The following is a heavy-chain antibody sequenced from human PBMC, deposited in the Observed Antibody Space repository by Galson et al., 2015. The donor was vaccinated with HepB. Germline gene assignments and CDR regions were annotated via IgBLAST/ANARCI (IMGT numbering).Heavy chain of an antibody. V-gene: IGHV3-73*01. J-gene: IGHJ6*03. CDR2: IRSKANSYAT. CDR1: GFTFSGSA. CDR3: TRLPTVTTFRAGHYMDV. Sequence: SLRLSCAAPGFTFSGSAMHWVRQASGKGLEWVGRIRSKANSYATAYAASVKGRFTISRDDSKNTAYLQMNSLKTEDTAVYYCTRLPTVTTFRAGHYMDVWGKGTTVTVSS. D-gene: IGHD4-17*01.